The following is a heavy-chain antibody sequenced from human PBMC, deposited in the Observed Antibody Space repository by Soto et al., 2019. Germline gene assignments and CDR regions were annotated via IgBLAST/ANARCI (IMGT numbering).Heavy chain of an antibody. J-gene: IGHJ4*02. CDR2: INPSGST. V-gene: IGHV4-34*01. CDR1: GGSFSGYY. Sequence: SETLSLTCAVYGGSFSGYYWSWIRQPPGKGLEWIGEINPSGSTNYNPSLKSRVTISVDTSKNQFSLNLSSVTAADTAVYYCARGRPGRSSGWYNYWGQGTQVTVYS. D-gene: IGHD6-19*01. CDR3: ARGRPGRSSGWYNY.